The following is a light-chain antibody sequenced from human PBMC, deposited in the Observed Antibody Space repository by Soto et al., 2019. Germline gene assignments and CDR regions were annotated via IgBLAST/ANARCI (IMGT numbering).Light chain of an antibody. CDR2: GNS. J-gene: IGLJ1*01. CDR3: QSYDSSLRGLV. CDR1: SSNIGAGYD. Sequence: QSVLTQPPSVSGAPGQRVTISCTGSSSNIGAGYDVHWYQQLPGTAPKLPISGNSNRPSGVPDRFSGSKSGTSASLAITGLQAEDEADYYCQSYDSSLRGLVFGTGTKLTVL. V-gene: IGLV1-40*01.